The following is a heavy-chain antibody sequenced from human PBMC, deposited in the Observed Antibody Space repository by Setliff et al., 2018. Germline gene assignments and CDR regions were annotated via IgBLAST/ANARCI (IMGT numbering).Heavy chain of an antibody. J-gene: IGHJ5*01. D-gene: IGHD1-26*01. V-gene: IGHV4-39*01. CDR3: ASRRTGPGGWFDY. CDR1: GGSVSSSSYY. CDR2: IYYSGTT. Sequence: PSETLSLTCTVSGGSVSSSSYYWGWIRQPPGKGLEWIGTIYYSGTTYCSPSLKSRVTISVDTSKNQFSLKLTSVTAADTAIYYCASRRTGPGGWFDYWGQGSLVTVSS.